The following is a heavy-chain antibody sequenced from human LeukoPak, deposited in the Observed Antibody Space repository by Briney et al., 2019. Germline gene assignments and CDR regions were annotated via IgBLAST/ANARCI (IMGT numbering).Heavy chain of an antibody. Sequence: SETLSLTCAVYGGSFSGYYWSWIRQPPGKGLEWIGEINHSGSTNYNPSLKSRVTISVDTSKNQFSLKLSPVTAADTAVYYCARFIAARRFDYWGQGTLVTVSS. D-gene: IGHD6-6*01. CDR3: ARFIAARRFDY. J-gene: IGHJ4*02. CDR2: INHSGST. CDR1: GGSFSGYY. V-gene: IGHV4-34*01.